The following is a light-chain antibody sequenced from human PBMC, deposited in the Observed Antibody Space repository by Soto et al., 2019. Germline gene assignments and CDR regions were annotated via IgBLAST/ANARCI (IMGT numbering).Light chain of an antibody. V-gene: IGKV1-27*01. CDR3: QKYISAPLT. CDR2: AAS. CDR1: QGIKNY. J-gene: IGKJ4*01. Sequence: DIQMTQSPSSLSASVGDRVTITCRASQGIKNYLAWYQQKPGKVPKLLIYAASILQSGVPSRFSGSGYATDFTLTISGLQPEDVATYYCQKYISAPLTFGGGTKVEIK.